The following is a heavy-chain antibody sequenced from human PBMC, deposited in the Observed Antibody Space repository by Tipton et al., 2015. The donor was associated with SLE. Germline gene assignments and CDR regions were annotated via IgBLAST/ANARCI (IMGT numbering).Heavy chain of an antibody. CDR2: INHSGST. CDR3: ASGRELLWFDY. J-gene: IGHJ4*02. Sequence: TLSLTCAVYGGSFSGYYWSWIRQPPGKGLEWIGEINHSGSTNYNPSLKSRVTISVDTSKNQFSLKLSSVTAADTAVYYCASGRELLWFDYWGQGTLVTVSS. CDR1: GGSFSGYY. V-gene: IGHV4-34*01. D-gene: IGHD3-10*01.